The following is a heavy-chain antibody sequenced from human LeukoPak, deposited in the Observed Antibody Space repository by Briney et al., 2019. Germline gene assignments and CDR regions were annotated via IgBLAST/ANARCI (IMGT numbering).Heavy chain of an antibody. Sequence: SETLSLTCAVYGRSFSGYYWSWIRQPPGKGLEWIGEINHSGSTNYNPSLKSRVTISVDTSKNQFSLKLSSVTAADTAVYYCARDVSPQLVRRSVNYWGQGTLVTVSS. CDR2: INHSGST. D-gene: IGHD6-13*01. V-gene: IGHV4-34*01. CDR1: GRSFSGYY. J-gene: IGHJ4*02. CDR3: ARDVSPQLVRRSVNY.